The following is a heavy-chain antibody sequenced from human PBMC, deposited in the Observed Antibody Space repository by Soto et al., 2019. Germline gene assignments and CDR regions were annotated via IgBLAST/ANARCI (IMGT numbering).Heavy chain of an antibody. CDR2: ISSSSSYI. CDR3: AREDGLYSGYDSAY. J-gene: IGHJ4*02. D-gene: IGHD5-12*01. CDR1: GFTFSSYS. Sequence: EVQLVESGGGLVKPGGSLRLSCAASGFTFSSYSMNWVRQAPGKGLEWVSSISSSSSYIYYADSVKGRFTISRDNAKNSLYLQMNSLRAEDTAVYYCAREDGLYSGYDSAYWGQGTLVTVSS. V-gene: IGHV3-21*01.